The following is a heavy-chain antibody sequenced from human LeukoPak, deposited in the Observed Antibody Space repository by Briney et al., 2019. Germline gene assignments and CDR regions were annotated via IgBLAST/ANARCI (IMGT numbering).Heavy chain of an antibody. CDR1: DYTFTSYG. CDR3: ARGYWNIAAHYNWFDP. J-gene: IGHJ5*02. D-gene: IGHD6-6*01. CDR2: ISAYNGNT. V-gene: IGHV1-18*01. Sequence: ASVKVSCKASDYTFTSYGISWVRQAPGQGLEWMGWISAYNGNTNYAQKLQGRVTMTTDTSTSTAYMELRSLRSDDTAVYYCARGYWNIAAHYNWFDPWGQGTLVTVSS.